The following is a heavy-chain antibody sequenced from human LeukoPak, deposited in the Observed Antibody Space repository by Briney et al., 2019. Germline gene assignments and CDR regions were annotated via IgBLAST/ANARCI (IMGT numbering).Heavy chain of an antibody. Sequence: GSLRLSCAASGFTFSTYAMNWVRQAPGKGLEWVSYTSTNSSNIYYADSVKGRFTISRDNAKNSLYLQMNSLRAEDTAVYYCARGDSSWSRRAGSDFDYWGQGTLVTVSS. V-gene: IGHV3-48*04. CDR3: ARGDSSWSRRAGSDFDY. D-gene: IGHD6-13*01. CDR1: GFTFSTYA. CDR2: TSTNSSNI. J-gene: IGHJ4*02.